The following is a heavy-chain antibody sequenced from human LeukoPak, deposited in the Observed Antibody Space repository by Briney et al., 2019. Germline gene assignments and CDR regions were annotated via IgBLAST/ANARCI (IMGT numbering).Heavy chain of an antibody. CDR1: GYTFTGYY. D-gene: IGHD6-19*01. CDR2: INPNSGGT. Sequence: ASVKVSCKASGYTFTGYYMHWVRQAPGQGLEWMGWINPNSGGTNYAQKFQGRVTMTRDTSISTAYMKLSRLRSDDTAVYYCASAHSSGWSRGNYWGQGTLVTVSS. CDR3: ASAHSSGWSRGNY. V-gene: IGHV1-2*02. J-gene: IGHJ4*02.